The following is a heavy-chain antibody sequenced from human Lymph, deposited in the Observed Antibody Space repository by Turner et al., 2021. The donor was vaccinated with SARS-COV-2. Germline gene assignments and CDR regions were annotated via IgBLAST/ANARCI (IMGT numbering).Heavy chain of an antibody. J-gene: IGHJ5*02. CDR3: ARETVNNWVDP. D-gene: IGHD2-21*02. CDR2: IYYRGST. V-gene: IGHV4-59*01. Sequence: QVQLQESCPRLVKPLETLSLTCTVSGGAMNSNYWSWIRQPPGKRLEWIGYIYYRGSTNYNRSHKRRVTISVDTSKNQFYLKLTSGTAAETAIYYCARETVNNWVDPWGQGILVTVSS. CDR1: GGAMNSNY.